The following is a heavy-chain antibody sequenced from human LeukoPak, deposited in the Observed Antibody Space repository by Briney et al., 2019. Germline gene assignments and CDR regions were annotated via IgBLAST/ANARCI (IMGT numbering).Heavy chain of an antibody. J-gene: IGHJ5*01. CDR3: ARDFRLQDNWFDS. Sequence: ASVKVSCKVSGYTLTELSMHWVRQAPGKGLEWMGGFDPEDGETIYAQKFQGRVTMTRDTSISTAYMELSRLRSDDTAVYYCARDFRLQDNWFDSWGQGTLVTVSS. CDR2: FDPEDGET. V-gene: IGHV1-24*01. CDR1: GYTLTELS.